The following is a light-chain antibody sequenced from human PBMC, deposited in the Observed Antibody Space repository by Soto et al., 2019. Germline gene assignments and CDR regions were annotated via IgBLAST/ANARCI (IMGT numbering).Light chain of an antibody. V-gene: IGKV3-11*01. CDR3: QQRSNWLT. CDR2: DAS. Sequence: EIVLTQSPATLSLSPGERATLSCRASQSVSSYLAWYQQKPGQAPRLLIYDASNRTTGIPARFSGSGSGTGFTLTSSILEPEDFAVYYCQQRSNWLTFGGGTKVEIK. J-gene: IGKJ4*01. CDR1: QSVSSY.